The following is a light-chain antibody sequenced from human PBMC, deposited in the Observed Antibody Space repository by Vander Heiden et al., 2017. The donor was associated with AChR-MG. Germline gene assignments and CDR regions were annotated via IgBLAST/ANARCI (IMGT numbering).Light chain of an antibody. CDR2: RND. Sequence: QSVLPQPPPASGTPGPGVTIPCSGGNSNTGSNLHYWSQQFTGTAPKLLIYRNDQRPSGVPDRFSASKSDTSASLAIIGPRSEDEAVYYCAVWDDSLSRWLFGGGTKLTVL. J-gene: IGLJ3*02. CDR3: AVWDDSLSRWL. CDR1: NSNTGSNL. V-gene: IGLV1-47*01.